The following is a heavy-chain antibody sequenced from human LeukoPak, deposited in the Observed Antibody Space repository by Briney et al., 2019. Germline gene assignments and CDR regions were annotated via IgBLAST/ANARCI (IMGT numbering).Heavy chain of an antibody. CDR1: GFTFSSYW. V-gene: IGHV3-7*01. CDR2: IKQDGSEK. CDR3: ARLSVWFGELLGDY. D-gene: IGHD3-10*01. Sequence: GGSLRLSCAASGFTFSSYWMSWVRQAPGKGLEWVANIKQDGSEKYYVDSVKGRFTISRDNAKNSLYLQMNSLRAEDTAVYYCARLSVWFGELLGDYWGQGTLVTVSS. J-gene: IGHJ4*02.